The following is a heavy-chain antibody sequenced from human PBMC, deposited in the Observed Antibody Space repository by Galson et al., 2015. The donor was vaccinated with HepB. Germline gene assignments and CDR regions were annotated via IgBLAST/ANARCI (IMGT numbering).Heavy chain of an antibody. Sequence: SLRLSCAASGFTFGDYTMNWVRQAPGKGLEWVGFIRSKNYVVSVAYAASVKGRSTISGDDSKSIAYLQMNSLKTEDTAVYYCTRVYGGTLKYYGMDVWGQGTTVTVSS. J-gene: IGHJ6*02. D-gene: IGHD4-23*01. CDR1: GFTFGDYT. V-gene: IGHV3-49*04. CDR2: IRSKNYVVSV. CDR3: TRVYGGTLKYYGMDV.